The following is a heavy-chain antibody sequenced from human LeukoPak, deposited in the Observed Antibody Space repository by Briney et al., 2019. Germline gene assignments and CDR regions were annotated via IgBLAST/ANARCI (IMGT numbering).Heavy chain of an antibody. CDR2: INHSGST. V-gene: IGHV4-34*01. J-gene: IGHJ4*02. Sequence: SETLSLTCAVYGGSFSGYYWSWIRQPPGKGLEWIGEINHSGSTNYNPSLKSRVTISVDTSKNQFSLKLSSVTAADTAVYYCARDSAGYYRGNYFDYWGQGTLVTVSS. CDR1: GGSFSGYY. CDR3: ARDSAGYYRGNYFDY. D-gene: IGHD3-10*01.